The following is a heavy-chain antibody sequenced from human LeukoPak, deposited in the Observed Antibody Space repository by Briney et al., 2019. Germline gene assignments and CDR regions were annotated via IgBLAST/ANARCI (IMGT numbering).Heavy chain of an antibody. V-gene: IGHV3-7*05. J-gene: IGHJ6*02. Sequence: GGSLRLSCAASGFTFSTYWMTWVRQAPGKGLEWVANIKQDGSEKYYVDSVKGRFTISRDNAKNSLYLQMDSLRAEDTAVYYCAKDAVDTAMPYYYAMDFWGQGTTVTVSS. D-gene: IGHD5-18*01. CDR3: AKDAVDTAMPYYYAMDF. CDR2: IKQDGSEK. CDR1: GFTFSTYW.